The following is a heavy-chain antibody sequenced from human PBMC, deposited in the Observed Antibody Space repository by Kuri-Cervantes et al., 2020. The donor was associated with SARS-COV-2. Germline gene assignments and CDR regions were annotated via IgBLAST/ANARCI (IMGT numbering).Heavy chain of an antibody. CDR3: ARARYCSGGSCYSEVPAYYYYMDV. J-gene: IGHJ6*03. D-gene: IGHD2-15*01. CDR2: IYYSGST. CDR1: GGSISSHY. Sequence: SQTLSLSCTVSGGSISSHYWSWIRQPPGKGLEWIGYIYYSGSTSYNPSLKSRVTISVDTSKNQFSLKLSSVTAADTAVYYCARARYCSGGSCYSEVPAYYYYMDVWGKGTTVTVSS. V-gene: IGHV4-59*11.